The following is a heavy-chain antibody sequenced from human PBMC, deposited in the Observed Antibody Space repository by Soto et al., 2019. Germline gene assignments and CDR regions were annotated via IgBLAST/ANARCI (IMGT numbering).Heavy chain of an antibody. Sequence: PSETLSLTCTVSGGSISSYYWSWIRQPPGKGLEWIGYIYYRGSTNYNPSLKSRVTISVDTSKNQFSLKLSSVTAADTAVFYCARQVGRGYSYGNWFDPWGQGTLVTVSS. D-gene: IGHD5-18*01. CDR3: ARQVGRGYSYGNWFDP. CDR1: GGSISSYY. J-gene: IGHJ5*02. CDR2: IYYRGST. V-gene: IGHV4-59*08.